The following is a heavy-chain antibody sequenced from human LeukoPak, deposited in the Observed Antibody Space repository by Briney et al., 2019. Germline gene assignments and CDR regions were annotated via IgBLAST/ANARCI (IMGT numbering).Heavy chain of an antibody. CDR2: IYPGDSDI. J-gene: IGHJ4*01. CDR3: ARRQGCSSTSCPPDF. Sequence: GESLKISCKGSGYSFTTYWIGWVRKMPGKGLEWMGIIYPGDSDIRYSPSFQGQVTMSVDKSISTAYLQWTSLKASDTAMYYCARRQGCSSTSCPPDFWGQGTLVTVSS. V-gene: IGHV5-51*01. D-gene: IGHD2-2*01. CDR1: GYSFTTYW.